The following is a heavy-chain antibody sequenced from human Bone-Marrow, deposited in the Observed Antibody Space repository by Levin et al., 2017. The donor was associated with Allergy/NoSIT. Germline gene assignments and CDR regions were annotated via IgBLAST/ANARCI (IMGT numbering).Heavy chain of an antibody. D-gene: IGHD1-26*01. Sequence: ETLSLTCAASGFSFSNYAMNWVRQAPGGGLEWVSSISGNDDTTYYADSVRGRFTISRDNSKNTLFLQMNKLSAEDTAVYYCAKVPVAVGPTWFDHWGQGILITVSS. J-gene: IGHJ5*02. CDR3: AKVPVAVGPTWFDH. CDR2: ISGNDDTT. V-gene: IGHV3-23*01. CDR1: GFSFSNYA.